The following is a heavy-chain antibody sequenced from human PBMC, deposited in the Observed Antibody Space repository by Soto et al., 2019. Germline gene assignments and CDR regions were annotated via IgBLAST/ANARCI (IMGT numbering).Heavy chain of an antibody. V-gene: IGHV4-4*07. CDR2: IYTTRSP. D-gene: IGHD4-17*01. J-gene: IGHJ5*02. CDR1: GDSVSKYY. CDR3: ARSPAYGDYANLDT. Sequence: SETLSLTCTVTGDSVSKYYWNWIRQPAGKGLEWIGRIYTTRSPNYNPSLKSRVTMSVDTSKNQFSLKLNLSSVTAADTAVYYCARSPAYGDYANLDTWGPGTLATVSS.